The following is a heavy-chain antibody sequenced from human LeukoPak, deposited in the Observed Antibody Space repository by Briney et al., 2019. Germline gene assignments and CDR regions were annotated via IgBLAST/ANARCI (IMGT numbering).Heavy chain of an antibody. D-gene: IGHD2-2*01. Sequence: TSETLSLTCAVYGGSFSGYYWSWIRQPPGKGLEWIGEINQSGSTNYNPSLKSRVTISVDTSKNQFSLKLSSVTAADTAVYYCARAPDCSSTSCYLRFFDYWGQGTLVTVSS. V-gene: IGHV4-34*01. CDR3: ARAPDCSSTSCYLRFFDY. CDR1: GGSFSGYY. J-gene: IGHJ4*02. CDR2: INQSGST.